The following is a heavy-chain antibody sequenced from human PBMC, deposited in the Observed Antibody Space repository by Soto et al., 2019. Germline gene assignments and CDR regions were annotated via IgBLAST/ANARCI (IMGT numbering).Heavy chain of an antibody. CDR3: ASAPAGIAVAGNYY. V-gene: IGHV4-4*02. J-gene: IGHJ4*02. Sequence: TLSLTGAFSGGSISSSNWLRWVRQPPVKGLETFGDSYHSWSTNYNRSLKTRVTISVDNPNNQFSMKLSSVTAADTAVYYCASAPAGIAVAGNYYWGQGTLVTVSS. D-gene: IGHD6-19*01. CDR1: GGSISSSNW. CDR2: SYHSWST.